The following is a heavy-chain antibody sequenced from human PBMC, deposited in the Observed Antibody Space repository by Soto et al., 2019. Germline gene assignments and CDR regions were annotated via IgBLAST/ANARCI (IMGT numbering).Heavy chain of an antibody. V-gene: IGHV3-33*01. Sequence: QVQLVESGGGVVQPGRSLRLSCAASGFTFSSYGMHWVRQAPGKGLEWVAVIWSDGSNKYYADSVKGRFTISRDNSKNSLDLQMNSLRAEDTAVYYCARSPVGATDYFDYWGQGTLVTVSP. CDR1: GFTFSSYG. D-gene: IGHD1-26*01. J-gene: IGHJ4*02. CDR2: IWSDGSNK. CDR3: ARSPVGATDYFDY.